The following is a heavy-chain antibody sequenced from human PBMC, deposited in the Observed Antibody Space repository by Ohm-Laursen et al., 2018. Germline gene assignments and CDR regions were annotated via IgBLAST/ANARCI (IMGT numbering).Heavy chain of an antibody. D-gene: IGHD2-21*02. CDR2: IYYSGSA. V-gene: IGHV4-31*03. CDR3: ASNLVVVTAAHDAFDI. J-gene: IGHJ3*02. CDR1: GGSISSGGYY. Sequence: SQTLSLTCTVSGGSISSGGYYWSWIRQHPGKGLEWIGYIYYSGSAYYNPSLKSRVTISVDTSKNQFSLKLSSVTAADTAVYYCASNLVVVTAAHDAFDIWGQGTMVTVSS.